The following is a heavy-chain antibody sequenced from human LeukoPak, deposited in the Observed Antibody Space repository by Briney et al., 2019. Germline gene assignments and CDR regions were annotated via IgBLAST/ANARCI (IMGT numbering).Heavy chain of an antibody. V-gene: IGHV4-4*08. D-gene: IGHD4-23*01. Sequence: SETLSPTCTVSNDSISSYCCSWVRQLPGKGLEWIGFMCPSGRTDYNPSLKSRVTMSIDTSKNQLSMELRFLTAADTAVYYCATSYDGKTAPYDLWGHGTLVTVSS. CDR3: ATSYDGKTAPYDL. CDR1: NDSISSYC. J-gene: IGHJ5*02. CDR2: MCPSGRT.